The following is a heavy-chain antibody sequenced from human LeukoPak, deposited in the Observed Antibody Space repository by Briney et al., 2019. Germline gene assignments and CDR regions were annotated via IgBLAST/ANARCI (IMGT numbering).Heavy chain of an antibody. CDR3: ARTDLNYYNYYGVDV. CDR2: IYTSGST. V-gene: IGHV4-61*02. Sequence: PSETLSLTCTVSGGSISGSSYHWSWIRQPAGQGLEWIGRIYTSGSTSYNPSLMSRVTMSVDTSKNQFSLKLSSVTAADTAVYYCARTDLNYYNYYGVDVWGQGTTVTVSS. CDR1: GGSISGSSYH. J-gene: IGHJ6*02.